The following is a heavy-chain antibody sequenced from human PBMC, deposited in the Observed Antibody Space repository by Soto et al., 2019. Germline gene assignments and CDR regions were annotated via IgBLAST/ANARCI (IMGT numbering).Heavy chain of an antibody. V-gene: IGHV3-30*18. CDR2: VSYDGNIK. CDR3: AKGISDVRKLRWLLGNYFDS. J-gene: IGHJ4*02. D-gene: IGHD2-21*02. CDR1: GFSFKSYS. Sequence: QVRLVESGGGVVQPGRTLRLSCAASGFSFKSYSMHWVRHVPGRGLEWVALVSYDGNIKHYADSVKGRFTISRDNSKNTLFLQMSGLGSDDTATYYCAKGISDVRKLRWLLGNYFDSWGQGTLVTVSS.